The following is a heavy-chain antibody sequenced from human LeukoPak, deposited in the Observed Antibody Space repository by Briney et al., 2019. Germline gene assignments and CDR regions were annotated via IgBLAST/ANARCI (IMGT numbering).Heavy chain of an antibody. J-gene: IGHJ4*02. D-gene: IGHD4-11*01. V-gene: IGHV6-1*01. CDR3: ARGQYSAHDY. Sequence: SQTLSLTCAISGDSVSRNSVAWNWIRQSPARGLEWLGRTYYRSKWYNDYAVSVRSRISINPDTSKNQFSLQLNSVTPEDTAVYYCARGQYSAHDYWGQGTLVTVSS. CDR2: TYYRSKWYN. CDR1: GDSVSRNSVA.